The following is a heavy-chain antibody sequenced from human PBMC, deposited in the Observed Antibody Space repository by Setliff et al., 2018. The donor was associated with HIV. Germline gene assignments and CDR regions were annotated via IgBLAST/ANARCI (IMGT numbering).Heavy chain of an antibody. Sequence: PSETLSLTCAVSGYSISSGYYWGWIRQPPGKGLEWIGGIYHSGSTYYNPSLKSRVTISVDTSKNQFSLKLSSVTAADTAVYYCARSGCSGGRCYSFDPWGQGTLVTVSS. CDR1: GYSISSGYY. CDR3: ARSGCSGGRCYSFDP. CDR2: IYHSGST. V-gene: IGHV4-38-2*01. J-gene: IGHJ5*02. D-gene: IGHD2-15*01.